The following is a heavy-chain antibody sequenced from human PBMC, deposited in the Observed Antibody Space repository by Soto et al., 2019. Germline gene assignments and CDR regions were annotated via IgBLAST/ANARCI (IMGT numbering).Heavy chain of an antibody. Sequence: GASVKVSCKASGYTFTSYGISWLRQAPGQGLEWMGWISGYSGNTNYAQELQGRVTMTTDTSTSTAYMELRSLRSDDTAVYFCARDRMELRGSVWFDPWGQGTLGTVSS. CDR2: ISGYSGNT. D-gene: IGHD1-7*01. V-gene: IGHV1-18*04. CDR1: GYTFTSYG. CDR3: ARDRMELRGSVWFDP. J-gene: IGHJ5*02.